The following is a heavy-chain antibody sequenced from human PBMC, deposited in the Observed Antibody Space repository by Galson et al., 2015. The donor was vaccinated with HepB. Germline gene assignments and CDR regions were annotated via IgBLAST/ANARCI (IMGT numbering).Heavy chain of an antibody. J-gene: IGHJ3*02. V-gene: IGHV1-69*13. CDR2: IIPIFGTA. D-gene: IGHD6-19*01. CDR1: GGTFSSYA. CDR3: AGWLVSYDAFDI. Sequence: SVKVSCKASGGTFSSYAISWVRQAPGQGLEWMGGIIPIFGTANYAQKFQGRVTITADESTSTAYMELSSLRSEDTAVYYCAGWLVSYDAFDIWGQGTMVTVSS.